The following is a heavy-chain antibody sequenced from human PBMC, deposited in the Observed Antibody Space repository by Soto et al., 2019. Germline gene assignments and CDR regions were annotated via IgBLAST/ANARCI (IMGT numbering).Heavy chain of an antibody. CDR1: GYTFTSYG. Sequence: QVPLVQSGAEVKKPGASVKVSCKASGYTFTSYGISWVRQAPGQGLEWMGWISAHNGNKKYAQKLQGRVTMTTDTTTSTAYMALMSLRSDDTAVYYCAREPNYFDYWGQGTLVTVSS. J-gene: IGHJ4*02. CDR2: ISAHNGNK. V-gene: IGHV1-18*01. CDR3: AREPNYFDY.